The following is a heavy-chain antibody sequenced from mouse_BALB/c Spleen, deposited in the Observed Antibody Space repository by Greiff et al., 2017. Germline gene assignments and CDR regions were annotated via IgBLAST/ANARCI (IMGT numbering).Heavy chain of an antibody. J-gene: IGHJ3*01. CDR1: GFTFSSDA. D-gene: IGHD4-1*01. CDR3: ARGLTLGFAY. V-gene: IGHV5-6-5*01. Sequence: EVQVVESGGGLVKPGGSLKLSCAASGFTFSSDAMSWVRQTPEKRLEWVASISSGGSTYYPDSVKGRFTISRDNARNILYLQMSSLRSEDTAMYYCARGLTLGFAYWGQGTLVTVSA. CDR2: ISSGGST.